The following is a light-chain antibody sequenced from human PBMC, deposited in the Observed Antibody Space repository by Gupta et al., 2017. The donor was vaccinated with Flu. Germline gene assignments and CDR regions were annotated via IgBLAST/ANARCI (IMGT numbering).Light chain of an antibody. CDR1: QSVSHY. J-gene: IGKJ4*01. CDR2: YAS. CDR3: QQRSNWPPGT. V-gene: IGKV3-11*01. Sequence: DILLTHSPPSLSLSQGERATLSCRASQSVSHYLAWYQQKPGQAPTLLIYYASNRATGIPARFSGSGSGTDFTLTISSLEPEDFAVYYCQQRSNWPPGTFGGGTKVEIK.